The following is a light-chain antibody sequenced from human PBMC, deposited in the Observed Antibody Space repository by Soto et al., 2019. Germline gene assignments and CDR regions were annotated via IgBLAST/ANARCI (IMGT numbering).Light chain of an antibody. CDR2: KAS. CDR1: QTISSW. Sequence: DIQMTQSPSTLSVSVGDRATITCRASQTISSWLAWYQQKPGKAPKLLIYKASTLKSGVPSRFSGSGSGTEFTLTISSLQPDDFETYYGQHYNSYSQAFGQGTKVELK. J-gene: IGKJ1*01. CDR3: QHYNSYSQA. V-gene: IGKV1-5*03.